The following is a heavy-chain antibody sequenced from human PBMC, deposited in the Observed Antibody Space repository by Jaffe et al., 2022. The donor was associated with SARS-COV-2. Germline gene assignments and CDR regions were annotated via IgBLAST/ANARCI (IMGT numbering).Heavy chain of an antibody. Sequence: EVQLLESGGGLVQPGGSLRLSCAASGFTFSSYAMSWVRQAPGKGLEWVSAISGSGGSTYYADSVKGRFTISRDNSKNTLYLQMNSLRAEDTAVYYCANLPITYDILTGPRGYWGQGTLVTVSS. D-gene: IGHD3-9*01. V-gene: IGHV3-23*01. CDR3: ANLPITYDILTGPRGY. CDR1: GFTFSSYA. CDR2: ISGSGGST. J-gene: IGHJ4*02.